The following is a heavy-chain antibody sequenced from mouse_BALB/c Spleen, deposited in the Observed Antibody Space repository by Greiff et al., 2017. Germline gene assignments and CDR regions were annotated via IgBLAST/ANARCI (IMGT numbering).Heavy chain of an antibody. V-gene: IGHV1-9*01. J-gene: IGHJ3*01. D-gene: IGHD1-1*01. CDR1: GYTFSSYW. Sequence: QVQLQQSGAELMKPGASVKISCKATGYTFSSYWIEWVKQRPGHGLEWIGEILPGSGSTNYNEKFKGKATFTADTSSNTAYMQLSSLTSEDSAVYYCARLTTVVARGFAYWGQGTLVTVSA. CDR3: ARLTTVVARGFAY. CDR2: ILPGSGST.